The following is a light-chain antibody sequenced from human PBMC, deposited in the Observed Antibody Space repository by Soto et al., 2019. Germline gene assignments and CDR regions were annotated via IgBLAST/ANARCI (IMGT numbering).Light chain of an antibody. J-gene: IGKJ2*01. CDR3: QQSHSAPYT. Sequence: DIQMTQSPSSLSASIGDRVTITCRASQSVRSDLNWYQQTPGKAPKLLIYAASNLQNGVPSRFSGSESGTDFTLTISSLQPEDFATYYCQQSHSAPYTFGQGTKLEIK. CDR1: QSVRSD. CDR2: AAS. V-gene: IGKV1-39*01.